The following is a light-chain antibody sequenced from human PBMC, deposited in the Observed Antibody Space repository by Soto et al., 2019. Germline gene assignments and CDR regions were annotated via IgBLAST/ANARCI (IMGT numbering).Light chain of an antibody. Sequence: QSVLTQPRSVSGSPGQSVTISCTGTSSDVGGYDYVSWYQQHPGKAPKLIIHNVNKRPSGVPDRFSGSKSVNTASLTISGHQAADEADYYCCSYSGSYTFVFGSGTKLTVL. V-gene: IGLV2-11*01. CDR2: NVN. CDR3: CSYSGSYTFV. CDR1: SSDVGGYDY. J-gene: IGLJ1*01.